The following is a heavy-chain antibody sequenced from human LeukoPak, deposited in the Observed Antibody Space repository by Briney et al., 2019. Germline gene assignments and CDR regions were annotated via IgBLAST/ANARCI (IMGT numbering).Heavy chain of an antibody. CDR2: ISDSGST. D-gene: IGHD2-8*01. J-gene: IGHJ6*02. CDR3: ARATDDEFYLYYGMDV. Sequence: PSETLSLTCAVYGGSLSGYYWTWIRQLPWKGLQWIGEISDSGSTNYNPSLKSRITMSVDTSKNQISLRLSSVIAADTAIYYCARATDDEFYLYYGMDVWGQGTAVTVSS. V-gene: IGHV4-34*01. CDR1: GGSLSGYY.